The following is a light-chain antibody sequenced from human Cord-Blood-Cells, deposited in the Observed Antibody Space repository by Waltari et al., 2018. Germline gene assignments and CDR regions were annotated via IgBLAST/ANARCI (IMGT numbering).Light chain of an antibody. CDR1: QSVSSY. J-gene: IGKJ5*01. CDR2: DAS. CDR3: QQRSNWPIT. V-gene: IGKV3-11*01. Sequence: EIVMTQSPAPLSVSPGERATLPCRASQSVSSYLAWYQQKPGQAPRLLIYDASNRATGIPARFSGSGSGTDFTLTISSLEPEDFAVYYCQQRSNWPITFGQGTRLEIK.